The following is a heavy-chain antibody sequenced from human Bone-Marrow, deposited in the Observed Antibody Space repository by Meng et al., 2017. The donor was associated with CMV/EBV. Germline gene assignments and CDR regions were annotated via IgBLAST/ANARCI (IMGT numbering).Heavy chain of an antibody. V-gene: IGHV1-46*01. CDR1: GYTFTSYY. Sequence: ASVKVSCKASGYTFTSYYMHWVRQAPGQGLEWMGIINPSGGSTSYAQKIQGRVTMTRDTSTSTVYMELSSLRSEDTAVYYCARAGIAAAGIDGLDHYYYYGMDVWGQGTTVTVSS. J-gene: IGHJ6*02. CDR2: INPSGGST. CDR3: ARAGIAAAGIDGLDHYYYYGMDV. D-gene: IGHD6-13*01.